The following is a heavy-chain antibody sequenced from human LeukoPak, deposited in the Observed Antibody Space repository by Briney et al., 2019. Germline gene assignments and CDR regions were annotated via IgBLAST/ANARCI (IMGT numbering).Heavy chain of an antibody. CDR1: GGSISSSSYY. Sequence: SETLSLTCTVSGGSISSSSYYWGWIRQPPGKGLEWIGSIYYSGSTYYNPSRKSRVTISVDTSKNQFSLKLSSVTAADTAVYYCARGYSYGYSYYFDYWGQGTLVTVSS. CDR3: ARGYSYGYSYYFDY. CDR2: IYYSGST. D-gene: IGHD5-18*01. V-gene: IGHV4-39*01. J-gene: IGHJ4*02.